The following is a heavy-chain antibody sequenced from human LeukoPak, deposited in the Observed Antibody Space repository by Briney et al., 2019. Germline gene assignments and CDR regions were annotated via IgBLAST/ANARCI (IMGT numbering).Heavy chain of an antibody. J-gene: IGHJ4*02. V-gene: IGHV4-34*01. CDR1: GGSFSGYY. D-gene: IGHD6-13*01. Sequence: SETLSLTCAVYGGSFSGYYWSWIRQPPGKGLEWIGEINHSGSTNYNPSLKSRVTISVDTSKNQFSLKLSSVTAADTAVYYCARGRGPGIAAAGTGGTYFDYWGQETLVTVSS. CDR3: ARGRGPGIAAAGTGGTYFDY. CDR2: INHSGST.